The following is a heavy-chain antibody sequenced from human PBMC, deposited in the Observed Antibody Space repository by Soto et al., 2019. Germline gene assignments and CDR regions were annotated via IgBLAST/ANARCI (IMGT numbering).Heavy chain of an antibody. J-gene: IGHJ4*02. CDR2: ISGSSSTI. D-gene: IGHD6-19*01. CDR3: ARGLAVTGTSH. Sequence: GGSLRLSCAASGFPFSNYNMNWVRQAPGKGLEWVSYISGSSSTIYYADSVKGRFTISRDNAKNSLYLQLNSLRAEDTAVYYCARGLAVTGTSHWGQGTLVTVSS. V-gene: IGHV3-48*01. CDR1: GFPFSNYN.